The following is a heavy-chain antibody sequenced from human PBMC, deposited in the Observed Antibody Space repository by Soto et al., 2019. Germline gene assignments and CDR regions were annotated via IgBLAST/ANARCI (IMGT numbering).Heavy chain of an antibody. Sequence: GGSLRLSCAASGFTFGTYVMAWVRQAPGKGLEWVSDISGSGDSTNYADSVRGRFTISRDNSKNTLYLQMNSLRAGDTAVYYCAKTWSYYFDYWDQGTLVTVSS. D-gene: IGHD2-8*01. CDR3: AKTWSYYFDY. CDR1: GFTFGTYV. V-gene: IGHV3-23*01. CDR2: ISGSGDST. J-gene: IGHJ4*02.